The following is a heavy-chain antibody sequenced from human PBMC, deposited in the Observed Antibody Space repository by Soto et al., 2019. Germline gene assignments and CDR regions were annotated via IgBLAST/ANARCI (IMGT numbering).Heavy chain of an antibody. CDR3: ARRGGVDY. D-gene: IGHD3-16*01. CDR1: GFTFSSYA. V-gene: IGHV3-30-3*01. J-gene: IGHJ4*02. Sequence: QVQLVESGGGVVQPGRSLRLSCAASGFTFSSYAMHWVRQAPGKGLEWVAVISYDGSNKYYADSVKGRFTISRDNSKNTLYLQMNSLRAEDTAVYYCARRGGVDYWGQGTLVTVSS. CDR2: ISYDGSNK.